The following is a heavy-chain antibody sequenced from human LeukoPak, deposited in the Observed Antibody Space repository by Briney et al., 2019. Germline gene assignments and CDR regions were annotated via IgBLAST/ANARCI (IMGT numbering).Heavy chain of an antibody. Sequence: GASVKVSCKASGYTFTGYYMHWVRQAPEQGLEWMGRINPNSGGTNYAQKFQGRVTMTRDTSISTAYMELSRLRSDDTAVYYCAREPHGSGSYYGTAFDYWGQGTLVTVSS. V-gene: IGHV1-2*06. CDR1: GYTFTGYY. CDR2: INPNSGGT. CDR3: AREPHGSGSYYGTAFDY. J-gene: IGHJ4*02. D-gene: IGHD3-10*01.